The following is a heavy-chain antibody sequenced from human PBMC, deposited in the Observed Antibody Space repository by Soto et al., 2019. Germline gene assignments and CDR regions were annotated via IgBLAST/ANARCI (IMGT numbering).Heavy chain of an antibody. Sequence: VGSLRLSCAASGFTFSSYAMSWVRQAPGKGLEWVSAISGSGGSTYYADSVKGRFTISRDNSKNTLYLQMNSLRAEDTAVYYCAKPLEEDIVLMVYALWGQGTLVTVSS. CDR3: AKPLEEDIVLMVYAL. V-gene: IGHV3-23*01. J-gene: IGHJ4*02. CDR2: ISGSGGST. D-gene: IGHD2-8*01. CDR1: GFTFSSYA.